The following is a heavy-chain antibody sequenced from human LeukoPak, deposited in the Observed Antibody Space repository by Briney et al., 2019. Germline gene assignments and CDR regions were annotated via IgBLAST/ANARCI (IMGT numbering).Heavy chain of an antibody. CDR1: GFTFSSYA. CDR3: AKGRTRWVKEECDY. J-gene: IGHJ4*02. CDR2: ISYDGSNK. Sequence: GGSLRLSCAASGFTFSSYAMHWVRQAPGKGLEWVAVISYDGSNKYYADSVKGRFATSRDNSKNTLILQLNSLRPEDTAVYYCAKGRTRWVKEECDYWGQGTLVTISS. D-gene: IGHD4-23*01. V-gene: IGHV3-30*09.